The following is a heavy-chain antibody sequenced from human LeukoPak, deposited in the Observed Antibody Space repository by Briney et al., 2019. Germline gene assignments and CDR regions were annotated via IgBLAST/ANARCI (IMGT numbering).Heavy chain of an antibody. Sequence: GGSLRLSCAASGFNFSVYGIHWVRQAPGKGLEWVTFIRYDGTHQDYADSVKGRFTISRDNSKNIVYVQMNALRVEDTAIYYCAKVGSGWYGIDYWGQGTLVTVSS. CDR1: GFNFSVYG. V-gene: IGHV3-30*02. CDR3: AKVGSGWYGIDY. D-gene: IGHD6-19*01. J-gene: IGHJ4*02. CDR2: IRYDGTHQ.